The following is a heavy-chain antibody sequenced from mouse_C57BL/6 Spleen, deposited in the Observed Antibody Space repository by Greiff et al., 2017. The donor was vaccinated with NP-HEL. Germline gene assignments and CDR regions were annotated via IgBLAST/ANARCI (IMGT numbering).Heavy chain of an antibody. Sequence: EVKLMESGGGLVQPGGSLSLSCAASGFTFTDYYMSWVRQPPGKALEWLGFIRNKANGYTTEYSASVKGRFTISRDNSQSILYLQMNALRAEDSATYYCASSQALARYFDYWGQGTTLTVSS. CDR3: ASSQALARYFDY. J-gene: IGHJ2*01. CDR2: IRNKANGYTT. CDR1: GFTFTDYY. V-gene: IGHV7-3*01. D-gene: IGHD6-1*01.